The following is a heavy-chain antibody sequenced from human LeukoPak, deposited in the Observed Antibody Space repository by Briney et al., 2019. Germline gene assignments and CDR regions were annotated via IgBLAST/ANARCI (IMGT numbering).Heavy chain of an antibody. CDR2: TSNQGNNI. V-gene: IGHV3-30*03. Sequence: GGSLRLSCAASGFTFSSFGMHWVRQAPGKGLEWVALTSNQGNNIDYVNSVRGRFTISRDNSKSTLYLQMNSLRPEDTAIYYCGRDRYSGNYRQAGTFAYWGQGTLVTVSS. D-gene: IGHD1-26*01. CDR3: GRDRYSGNYRQAGTFAY. J-gene: IGHJ4*02. CDR1: GFTFSSFG.